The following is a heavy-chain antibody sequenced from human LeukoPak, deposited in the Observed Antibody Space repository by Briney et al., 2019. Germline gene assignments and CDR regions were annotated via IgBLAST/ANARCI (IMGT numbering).Heavy chain of an antibody. V-gene: IGHV3-74*01. CDR3: ARASNTATVSPFDF. CDR2: IDIDGTTT. CDR1: GFTFTSYW. J-gene: IGHJ4*02. Sequence: GGSLRLSCGASGFTFTSYWMHWVRQVPGQGPVWVSRIDIDGTTTSYAGSVKGRFTISRDNAKRTLYLQMNSLAAEDTAVYYCARASNTATVSPFDFWGQGTLVTASS. D-gene: IGHD5-18*01.